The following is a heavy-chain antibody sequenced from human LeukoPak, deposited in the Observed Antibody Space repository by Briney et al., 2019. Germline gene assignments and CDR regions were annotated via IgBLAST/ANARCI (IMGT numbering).Heavy chain of an antibody. CDR3: ARTHDHEYYYYYMDV. Sequence: PSETLSLTCTVSGGSISSGGYYWSWIRQPPGKGLEWIGYIYHSGSTYYNPSLKSRVTISVDRSKNQFSLKLSSVTAADTAVYYCARTHDHEYYYYYMDVWGKGTTVTVSS. CDR1: GGSISSGGYY. V-gene: IGHV4-30-2*01. CDR2: IYHSGST. J-gene: IGHJ6*03. D-gene: IGHD1-14*01.